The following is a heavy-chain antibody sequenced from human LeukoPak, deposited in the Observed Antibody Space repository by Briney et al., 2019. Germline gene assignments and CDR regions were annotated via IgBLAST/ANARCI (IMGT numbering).Heavy chain of an antibody. D-gene: IGHD2-2*01. Sequence: GGSLRLSCAASGFTLSNYAMTWVRQAPGKGLEWVSAISGSGGSTFYADSVKGRFTISRDNSKNTLYLQMNSLRAEDTAVYYCAKGPVVPAATYCFDYWGQGTLVTVSS. V-gene: IGHV3-23*01. CDR1: GFTLSNYA. CDR2: ISGSGGST. J-gene: IGHJ4*02. CDR3: AKGPVVPAATYCFDY.